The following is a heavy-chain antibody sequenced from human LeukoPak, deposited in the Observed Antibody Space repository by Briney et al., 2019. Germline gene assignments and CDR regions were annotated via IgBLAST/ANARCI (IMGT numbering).Heavy chain of an antibody. J-gene: IGHJ4*02. CDR2: ISWNSGSI. CDR3: AKDKGSRSFDY. CDR1: GFTFDDYA. V-gene: IGHV3-9*01. Sequence: GGSLTLSCAASGFTFDDYAMHWVRHAPGKGLEWVSGISWNSGSIGYADSVKGRFTISRDNAKNSLYLQMNSLRAEDTALYYCAKDKGSRSFDYWGQGTLVTASS.